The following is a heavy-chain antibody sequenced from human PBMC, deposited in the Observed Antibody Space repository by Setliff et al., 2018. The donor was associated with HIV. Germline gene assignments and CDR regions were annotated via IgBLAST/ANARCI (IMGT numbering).Heavy chain of an antibody. CDR2: IYFRGSA. CDR3: VRRSNRNYVTNAFDI. J-gene: IGHJ3*02. V-gene: IGHV4-39*01. D-gene: IGHD1-7*01. CDR1: GGSISSKDHY. Sequence: SETLSLTCTVSGGSISSKDHYWGWIWQSPGKGLEWIATIYFRGSAYYNPSLRSRVTISVDTSKNQFSLKVNSVTAADSAVYYCVRRSNRNYVTNAFDIWGQGTTVTVSS.